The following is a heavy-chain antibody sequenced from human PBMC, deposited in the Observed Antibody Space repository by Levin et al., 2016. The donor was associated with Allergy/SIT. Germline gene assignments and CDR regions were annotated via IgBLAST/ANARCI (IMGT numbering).Heavy chain of an antibody. V-gene: IGHV4-61*02. CDR3: ARDPGFGVVIPRDYYYYGMDV. CDR1: GGSISSGSYY. D-gene: IGHD3-3*01. CDR2: IYTSGST. J-gene: IGHJ6*02. Sequence: SETLSLTCTVSGGSISSGSYYWSWIRQPAGKGLEWIGRIYTSGSTNYNPSLKSRVTISVDTSKNQFSLKLSSVTAADTAVYYCARDPGFGVVIPRDYYYYGMDVWGQGTTVTVSS.